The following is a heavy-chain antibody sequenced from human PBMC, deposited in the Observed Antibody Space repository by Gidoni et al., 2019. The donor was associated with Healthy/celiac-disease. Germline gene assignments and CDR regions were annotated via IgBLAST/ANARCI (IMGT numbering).Heavy chain of an antibody. CDR2: IYYSGST. V-gene: IGHV4-39*01. D-gene: IGHD1-26*01. Sequence: QLQLQESGPGLVKPSETLSLTCTVSGGSISSSSYYWGWIRQPPGKGLEWIGSIYYSGSTYYNPSLKSRVTISVDTSKNQFSLKLSSVTAADTAVYYCARHFVAQYEWDWGQGTLVTVSS. CDR1: GGSISSSSYY. CDR3: ARHFVAQYEWD. J-gene: IGHJ4*02.